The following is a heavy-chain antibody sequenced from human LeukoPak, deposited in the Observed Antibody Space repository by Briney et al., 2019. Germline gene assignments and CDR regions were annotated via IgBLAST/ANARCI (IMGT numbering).Heavy chain of an antibody. CDR2: ISSNGGSI. Sequence: GGSLRLSCAASGFTFSDYAMHWVRQAPGKELEYVSAISSNGGSIHYANSVKGRFTISRDNSKNTLYLQMGSLRAEDMAVYYCAREWAGYSGYDYSLDYWGQGTLVTVSS. CDR1: GFTFSDYA. CDR3: AREWAGYSGYDYSLDY. J-gene: IGHJ4*02. V-gene: IGHV3-64*01. D-gene: IGHD5-12*01.